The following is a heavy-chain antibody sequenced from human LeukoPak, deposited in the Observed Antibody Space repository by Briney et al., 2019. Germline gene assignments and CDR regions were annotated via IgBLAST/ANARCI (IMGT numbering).Heavy chain of an antibody. J-gene: IGHJ4*02. D-gene: IGHD2/OR15-2a*01. CDR2: ISGSGGIT. V-gene: IGHV3-23*01. CDR1: GFTFSSYA. Sequence: GGSLRLSGAASGFTFSSYAITWVRQAPGKGLEWVSGISGSGGITYYADSAKGRFTISRDNSKNTLHLQMNSLRAEDTAVYYCAKGVQYIPAKPLDNWGQGTLVTVSS. CDR3: AKGVQYIPAKPLDN.